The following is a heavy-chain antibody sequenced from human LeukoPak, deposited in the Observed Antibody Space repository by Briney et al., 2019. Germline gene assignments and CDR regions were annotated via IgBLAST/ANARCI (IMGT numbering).Heavy chain of an antibody. Sequence: SETLSLTCTVSGGSISSGSYYWSWIRQPAGQGLEWIGRIYTSGSTNYNPSLKSRVTISVDTSKNQFSLKLSSVTAADTAVYYCARVGYCSSTSCYWFDPWGQGTLVTVSS. CDR1: GGSISSGSYY. V-gene: IGHV4-61*02. CDR2: IYTSGST. CDR3: ARVGYCSSTSCYWFDP. J-gene: IGHJ5*02. D-gene: IGHD2-2*03.